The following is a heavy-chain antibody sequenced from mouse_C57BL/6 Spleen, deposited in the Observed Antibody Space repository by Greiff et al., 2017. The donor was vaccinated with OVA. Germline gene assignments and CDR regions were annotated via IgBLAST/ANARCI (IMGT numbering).Heavy chain of an antibody. CDR3: TTEGYFDV. CDR1: GFNIKDDY. V-gene: IGHV14-4*01. J-gene: IGHJ1*03. Sequence: EVKLVESGAELVRPGASVKLSCTASGFNIKDDYMHWVKQRPEQGLEWIGWIDPENGDTEYASKFQGKATITADTSSNTAYLQLSSLTSEDTAVYYCTTEGYFDVWGTGTTVTVSS. CDR2: IDPENGDT.